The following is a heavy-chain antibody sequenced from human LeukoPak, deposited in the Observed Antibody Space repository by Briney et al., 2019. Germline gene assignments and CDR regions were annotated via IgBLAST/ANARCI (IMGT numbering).Heavy chain of an antibody. V-gene: IGHV4-39*01. D-gene: IGHD5/OR15-5a*01. J-gene: IGHJ6*03. CDR2: IYYGGST. CDR3: ARHVYGIYYYYYMDV. Sequence: SETLSLPCTVSGGSISSNNYYWGWIRQPPGKGLEWIGSIYYGGSTYYNPSLKSRVTISVDTSKNQFSLKLSSVTAADTAVYYCARHVYGIYYYYYMDVWGKGTTVTVSS. CDR1: GGSISSNNYY.